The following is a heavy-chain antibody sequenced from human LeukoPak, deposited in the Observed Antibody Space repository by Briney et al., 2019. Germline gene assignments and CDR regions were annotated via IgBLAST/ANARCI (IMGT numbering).Heavy chain of an antibody. CDR1: GFTFSSYG. J-gene: IGHJ4*02. CDR2: MSYDGTKK. CDR3: AAVVRSGSPFDY. D-gene: IGHD6-19*01. V-gene: IGHV3-30*03. Sequence: GGSLRLSCAASGFTFSSYGMHWVRQAPGKGLEWVAVMSYDGTKKYYADSVKGRFTISRDNSKNTLYLQMTSLRVEDTAVYYCAAVVRSGSPFDYWGQGTLVTVSS.